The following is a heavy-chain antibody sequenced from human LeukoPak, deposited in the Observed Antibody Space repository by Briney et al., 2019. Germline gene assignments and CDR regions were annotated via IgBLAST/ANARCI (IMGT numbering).Heavy chain of an antibody. Sequence: GGSLRLSCAVSGFTVSSNYMSWVRQAPGKGLEWVLVIYSGTNTYYADSVKGRFIISRDNPKNMLYLQMNSLRAEDTAVYYCARVASGTLDYWGQGTLVTVSS. D-gene: IGHD6-25*01. CDR1: GFTVSSNY. CDR3: ARVASGTLDY. V-gene: IGHV3-53*01. CDR2: IYSGTNT. J-gene: IGHJ4*02.